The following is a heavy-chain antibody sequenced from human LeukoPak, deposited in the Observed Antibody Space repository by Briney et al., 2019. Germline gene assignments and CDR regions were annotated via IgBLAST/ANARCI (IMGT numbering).Heavy chain of an antibody. Sequence: GGSLKLSCAASGFTFSNYAMHWVRQAPGKGLEYVSAISSDGGSTYYADSVKGRFTISRDNSKNTLYLQMGSLRAEDMAVYYCARDRTCMPGGYYYGMDVWGQGTTVTVSS. CDR1: GFTFSNYA. CDR2: ISSDGGST. V-gene: IGHV3-64*02. D-gene: IGHD2-8*01. CDR3: ARDRTCMPGGYYYGMDV. J-gene: IGHJ6*02.